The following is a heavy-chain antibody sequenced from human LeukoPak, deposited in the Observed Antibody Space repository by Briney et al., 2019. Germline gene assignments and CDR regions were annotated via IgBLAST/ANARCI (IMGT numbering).Heavy chain of an antibody. J-gene: IGHJ5*02. V-gene: IGHV1-18*01. Sequence: ASVKVSCKSSGYTFTNYGISWVRQAPGQGLEWMGWISAYNGNTHYAQNLQGRVTMTTDTSTSTAYMELKSLRSDDTAVYYCARGGHRRYYYTSGSAFDPWGQGTLVTVSS. D-gene: IGHD3-10*01. CDR2: ISAYNGNT. CDR3: ARGGHRRYYYTSGSAFDP. CDR1: GYTFTNYG.